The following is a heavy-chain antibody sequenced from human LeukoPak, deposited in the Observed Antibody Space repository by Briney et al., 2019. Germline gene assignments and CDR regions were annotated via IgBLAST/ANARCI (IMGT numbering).Heavy chain of an antibody. CDR3: ARGTPLDS. Sequence: GGSLRLSCAASGFTFSSYEMNWVRQAPGKGLEWVSYMSSAGSAIYYADSVKGRFTISRDNVKNSLCLQMNSLRAEDTAVYYCARGTPLDSWGQGTLVTVSS. V-gene: IGHV3-48*03. CDR1: GFTFSSYE. J-gene: IGHJ5*01. CDR2: MSSAGSAI.